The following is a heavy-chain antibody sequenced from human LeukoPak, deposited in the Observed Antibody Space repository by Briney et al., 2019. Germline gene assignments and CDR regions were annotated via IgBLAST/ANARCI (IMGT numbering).Heavy chain of an antibody. D-gene: IGHD3-22*01. CDR1: GYTFTSYD. CDR2: MNPNSGNT. V-gene: IGHV1-8*01. J-gene: IGHJ4*02. Sequence: ASVKVSCKASGYTFTSYDINWVRQATGQGLEWMGWMNPNSGNTGYAQKFQGRVTVTRNTSISTAYMELGSLRSEDTAVYYCARDEGYYYDKAFDYWGQGTLVTVSS. CDR3: ARDEGYYYDKAFDY.